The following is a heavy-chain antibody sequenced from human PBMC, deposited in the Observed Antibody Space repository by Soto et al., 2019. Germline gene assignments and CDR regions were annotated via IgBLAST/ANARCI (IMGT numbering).Heavy chain of an antibody. D-gene: IGHD3-10*01. J-gene: IGHJ4*02. CDR1: GFTFSGSA. CDR2: IRSKANSYAT. V-gene: IGHV3-73*02. Sequence: EVQLVESGGGLVQPGGSLKLSCAASGFTFSGSAMHWVRQASGKGLEWVGRIRSKANSYATAYAASVKGRFTISRDDSKTTAYLQMNSLKTEDTAVYYCTRQEGVLWFGAHDYWGQGTLVTVSS. CDR3: TRQEGVLWFGAHDY.